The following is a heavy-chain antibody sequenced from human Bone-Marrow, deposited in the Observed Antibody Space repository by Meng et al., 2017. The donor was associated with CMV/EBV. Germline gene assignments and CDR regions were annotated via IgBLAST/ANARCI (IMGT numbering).Heavy chain of an antibody. Sequence: HGQLGPFGAEMKKPGASVQVSCTTSGFTFSDYYIHWVRQAPGQGLEWMGWVNSNNDATNYARKFQGRVSMTRDTSISTAHMELSRLMSDDTAVYYCVRSSGWSLFDYWGQGTLVTVSS. V-gene: IGHV1-2*02. D-gene: IGHD6-19*01. CDR1: GFTFSDYY. J-gene: IGHJ4*02. CDR2: VNSNNDAT. CDR3: VRSSGWSLFDY.